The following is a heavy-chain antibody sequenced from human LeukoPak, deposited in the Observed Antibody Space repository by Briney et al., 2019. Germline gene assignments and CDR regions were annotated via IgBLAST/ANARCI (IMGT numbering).Heavy chain of an antibody. V-gene: IGHV3-21*01. J-gene: IGHJ5*02. Sequence: GGSLRLSCAASGFTFSSYSMNWVRQAPGKGLEWVSSISSSSSYIYYADSVKGRFTISRDNAKNSLYLQMNGLRAEDMAVYYCARCPITFGGVIVIPSWFDPWGQGTLVTVSS. CDR2: ISSSSSYI. CDR1: GFTFSSYS. D-gene: IGHD3-16*02. CDR3: ARCPITFGGVIVIPSWFDP.